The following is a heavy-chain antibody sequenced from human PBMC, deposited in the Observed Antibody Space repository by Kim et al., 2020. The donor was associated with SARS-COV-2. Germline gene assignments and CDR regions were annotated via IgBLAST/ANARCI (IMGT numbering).Heavy chain of an antibody. Sequence: GGSLRLSCAASGFTFSNAWMSWVRQAPGKGLEWVGRIKSKTDGGTTDYAAPVKGRFTISRDDSKNTLYLQMNSLKTEDTAVYYCTTVDAEGRYQRIYYYYGMDVWGQGTTVTVSS. CDR1: GFTFSNAW. V-gene: IGHV3-15*01. CDR2: IKSKTDGGTT. CDR3: TTVDAEGRYQRIYYYYGMDV. J-gene: IGHJ6*02. D-gene: IGHD2-2*01.